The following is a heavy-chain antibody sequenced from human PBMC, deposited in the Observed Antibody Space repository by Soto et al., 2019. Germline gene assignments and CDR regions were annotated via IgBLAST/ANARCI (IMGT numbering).Heavy chain of an antibody. D-gene: IGHD3-22*01. CDR1: GGSISSSSYY. J-gene: IGHJ4*02. CDR3: ARNYYDSSGYKPFDY. CDR2: IYYSGST. Sequence: QLQLQESGPGLVKPSETLSLTCTVSGGSISSSSYYWGWIRQPPGKGLEWIGSIYYSGSTYYNPSLKSRVTISVDTSKNQFSLKLGSVTAADTAVYYCARNYYDSSGYKPFDYWGQGTLVTVSS. V-gene: IGHV4-39*01.